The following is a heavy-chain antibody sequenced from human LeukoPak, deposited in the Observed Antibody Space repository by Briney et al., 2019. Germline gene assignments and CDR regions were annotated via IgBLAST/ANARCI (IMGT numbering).Heavy chain of an antibody. CDR3: ARAVAGNWFDP. Sequence: SETLSLTCTVSGGSISSYYWSWIRQPPGKGLEWIGYIYYSGSTNYNPSLKSRVTISVDTSKNQFSLKLSSVTAAGTAVYYCARAVAGNWFDPWGQGTLVTVSS. CDR2: IYYSGST. J-gene: IGHJ5*02. D-gene: IGHD6-19*01. V-gene: IGHV4-59*01. CDR1: GGSISSYY.